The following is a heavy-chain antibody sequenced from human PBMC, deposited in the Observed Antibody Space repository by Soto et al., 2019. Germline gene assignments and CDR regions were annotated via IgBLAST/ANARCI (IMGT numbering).Heavy chain of an antibody. V-gene: IGHV2-70*01. CDR3: ARIRHYYDSSGYDYYYYGMDV. Sequence: SGPTLVNPTQTLTLTCTFSGFSLSTSGMCVSWIRQPPGKALEWLALIDWDDDKYYSTSLKTRLTISKDTSKNQVVLTMTNMDPVDTATYYCARIRHYYDSSGYDYYYYGMDVWGQGTTVTVSS. CDR1: GFSLSTSGMC. D-gene: IGHD3-22*01. J-gene: IGHJ6*02. CDR2: IDWDDDK.